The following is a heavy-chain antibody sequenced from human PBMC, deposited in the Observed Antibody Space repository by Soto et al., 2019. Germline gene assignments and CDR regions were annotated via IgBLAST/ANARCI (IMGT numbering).Heavy chain of an antibody. CDR2: IYHGGTT. J-gene: IGHJ4*01. V-gene: IGHV4-38-2*02. D-gene: IGHD6-19*01. CDR3: ARVHVMVVAGSTFDY. Sequence: NPSETLSLTCTVYGYSISSGSYWAWIRQPPGKGPEWIASIYHGGTTFYNPSLKSRITISVETSNNQFSLKLTSGTAADTAVYYCARVHVMVVAGSTFDYWGHGTLVTVSS. CDR1: GYSISSGSY.